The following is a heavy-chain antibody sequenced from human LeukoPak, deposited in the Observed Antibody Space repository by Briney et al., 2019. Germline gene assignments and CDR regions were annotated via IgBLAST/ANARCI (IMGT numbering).Heavy chain of an antibody. J-gene: IGHJ2*01. CDR2: TKQDGSEK. D-gene: IGHD5-18*01. V-gene: IGHV3-7*04. CDR3: AGGAQTYNWYFDL. Sequence: GGSLRLSCAASGLTFSRYWMSWVRQAPGNGLEWVANTKQDGSEKYYVDSMKGRSTISRDNAKNSLYRQMNSLTAEDTAVYYCAGGAQTYNWYFDLWGRGTLVTVSS. CDR1: GLTFSRYW.